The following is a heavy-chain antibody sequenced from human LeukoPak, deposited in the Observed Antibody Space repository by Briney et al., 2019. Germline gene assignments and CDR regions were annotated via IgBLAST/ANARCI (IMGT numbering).Heavy chain of an antibody. CDR1: GGSISSYY. CDR3: ARVKDYDFWSGYAFDI. V-gene: IGHV4-59*08. Sequence: SETLSLTCTVSGGSISSYYWSWIRQPPGNGLEWIGYIYYSGSTNYNPSLKSRVTISVDTSKNQFPLKLSSVTAADTAVYYCARVKDYDFWSGYAFDIWGQGTMVTVSS. J-gene: IGHJ3*02. D-gene: IGHD3-3*01. CDR2: IYYSGST.